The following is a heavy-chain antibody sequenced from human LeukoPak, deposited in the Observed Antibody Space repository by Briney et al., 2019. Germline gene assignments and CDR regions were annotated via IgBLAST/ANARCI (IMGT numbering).Heavy chain of an antibody. Sequence: SETLSLTCTVSGXYINFYYWNWIRQPAGKGLEWIGRIYSTWSTNYSPSLKSRVTMSVDKSKNQFSLNLSSVTAADTAVYYCARGIADPYSFDSWGQGILVTVSS. CDR2: IYSTWST. V-gene: IGHV4-4*07. J-gene: IGHJ4*02. D-gene: IGHD6-13*01. CDR3: ARGIADPYSFDS. CDR1: GXYINFYY.